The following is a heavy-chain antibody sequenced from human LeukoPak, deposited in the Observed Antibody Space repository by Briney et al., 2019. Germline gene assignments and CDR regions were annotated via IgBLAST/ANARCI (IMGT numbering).Heavy chain of an antibody. Sequence: PGGSLRLSCAASGFTFSSYAMHWVRQAPGKGLEWVAVISYDGSNKYYADSVKGRFTISRDSSKNTLYLQMNSLRAEDTAVYYCARDISYYDSSGYSRHFDYWGQGTLVTVSS. D-gene: IGHD3-22*01. V-gene: IGHV3-30*04. J-gene: IGHJ4*02. CDR3: ARDISYYDSSGYSRHFDY. CDR2: ISYDGSNK. CDR1: GFTFSSYA.